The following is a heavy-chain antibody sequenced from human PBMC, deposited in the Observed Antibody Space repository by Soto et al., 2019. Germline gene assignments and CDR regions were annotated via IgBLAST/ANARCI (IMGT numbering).Heavy chain of an antibody. Sequence: TSETLSLTCTVSGGSISSYYWSWIRQPPGKGLEWIGYIYYSGSTNYNPSLKSRVTISVDTSKNQFSLRLTSVTAADTATYFCARGLTVTAGRCFAAWGQGSLVTVSS. D-gene: IGHD4-4*01. CDR1: GGSISSYY. CDR2: IYYSGST. V-gene: IGHV4-59*01. CDR3: ARGLTVTAGRCFAA. J-gene: IGHJ5*02.